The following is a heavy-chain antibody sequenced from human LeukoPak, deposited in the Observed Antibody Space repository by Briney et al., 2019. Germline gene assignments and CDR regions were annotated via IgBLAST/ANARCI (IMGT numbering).Heavy chain of an antibody. CDR1: GFTFSSYS. Sequence: GGSLRLSCAASGFTFSSYSMNWVRQAPGKGLEWVSSISSSSSYIYYADSVKGRFTISRDNAKNSLYLQMNSLRAEDTAVYYCARDALAYCGGDCYCDYWGRGTLVTVSS. J-gene: IGHJ4*02. CDR3: ARDALAYCGGDCYCDY. CDR2: ISSSSSYI. V-gene: IGHV3-21*01. D-gene: IGHD2-21*02.